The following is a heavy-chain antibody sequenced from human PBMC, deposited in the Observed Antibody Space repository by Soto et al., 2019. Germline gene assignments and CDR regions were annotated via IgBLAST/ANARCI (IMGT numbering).Heavy chain of an antibody. CDR3: ARHDGSIVPQDY. Sequence: GETLNTPSMVSGYIFSSHCIPWMLQMPGKGLEWMGRIDPSDTYTNYCPSFQGHVTISADKSISTAYLQWSSLKASDTAMYYCARHDGSIVPQDYWGQGTLVTVSS. J-gene: IGHJ4*02. CDR1: GYIFSSHC. CDR2: IDPSDTYT. D-gene: IGHD2-2*01. V-gene: IGHV5-10-1*01.